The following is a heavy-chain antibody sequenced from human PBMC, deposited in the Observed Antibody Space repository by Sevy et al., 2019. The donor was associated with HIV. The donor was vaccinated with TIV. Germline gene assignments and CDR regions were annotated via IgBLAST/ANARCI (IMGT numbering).Heavy chain of an antibody. J-gene: IGHJ6*02. CDR2: ISGSGGST. V-gene: IGHV3-23*01. Sequence: GGSLRLSCAASGFTFSSYAMSWVRQAPGKGLEWVSAISGSGGSTYYADSVKGRFTISRDNSKNTLYLQMNSLRAEDTAVYYCAKGENYYYYYGMDAWGQGTTVTVSS. CDR3: AKGENYYYYYGMDA. CDR1: GFTFSSYA.